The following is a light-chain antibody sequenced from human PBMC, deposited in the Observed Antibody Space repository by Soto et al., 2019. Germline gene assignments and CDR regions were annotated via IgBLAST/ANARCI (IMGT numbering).Light chain of an antibody. Sequence: DIQKTQYAYTRSSSIGATVTEACRASQGISNWLAWYQQKPGKAPKLLIFHASSLESGVPSRFSGSGSGTDFTLTISCLQPDDFATYYYQQSYSVPWTFGQGTKVDI. CDR2: HAS. CDR1: QGISNW. CDR3: QQSYSVPWT. J-gene: IGKJ1*01. V-gene: IGKV1-5*01.